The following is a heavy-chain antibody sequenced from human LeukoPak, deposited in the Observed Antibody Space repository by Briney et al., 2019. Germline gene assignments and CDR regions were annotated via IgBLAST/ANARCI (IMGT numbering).Heavy chain of an antibody. CDR3: ASRSKVGATQDY. CDR1: GGSISSYY. J-gene: IGHJ4*02. CDR2: IYYSGST. Sequence: SETLSLTCTVSGGSISSYYWSWIRQPAGKGLEWIGYIYYSGSTNYNPSLKSQVTISVDTSKNQFSLKLSSVTAADTAVYYCASRSKVGATQDYWGEGTLVTVSS. V-gene: IGHV4-59*01. D-gene: IGHD1-26*01.